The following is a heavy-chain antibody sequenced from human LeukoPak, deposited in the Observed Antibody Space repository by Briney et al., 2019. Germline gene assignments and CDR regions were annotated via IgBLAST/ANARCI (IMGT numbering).Heavy chain of an antibody. CDR3: AGMTTVTKGYYYYYMDV. D-gene: IGHD4-11*01. CDR2: INQDGSVK. Sequence: GGSLRLSCAASGFTFSSEWMSWVRQAPGKGLEWVANINQDGSVKYYVDSVKGRFTISRDNAKNSLYLQMNSLRSEDTAVYYCAGMTTVTKGYYYYYMDVWGKGTTVTVSS. V-gene: IGHV3-7*03. CDR1: GFTFSSEW. J-gene: IGHJ6*03.